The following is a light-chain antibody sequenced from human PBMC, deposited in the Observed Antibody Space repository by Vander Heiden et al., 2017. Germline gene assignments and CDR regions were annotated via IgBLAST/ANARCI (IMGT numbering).Light chain of an antibody. CDR3: VLYMGSGISV. J-gene: IGLJ2*01. CDR2: STN. CDR1: SGSVSTNYY. Sequence: QTVVTQEPSFSVSPGGTVTLTCGLSSGSVSTNYYPIWYQQTPGKSPRTLIYSTNTRSSGVPDRFSGSILGNTAALTITGAQADDESDYYCVLYMGSGISVFGGGTKLTVL. V-gene: IGLV8-61*01.